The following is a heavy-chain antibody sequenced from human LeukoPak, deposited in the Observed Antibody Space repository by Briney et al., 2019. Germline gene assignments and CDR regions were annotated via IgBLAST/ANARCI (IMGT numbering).Heavy chain of an antibody. CDR3: ATGQPRITMIVVVPGGYYFDY. CDR2: FDPEDGET. CDR1: GYTLTELS. Sequence: VSVKVSCKVSGYTLTELSMHWVRQAPGKGLEWMGGFDPEDGETIYAQKFQGRVTMTEDTSTDTAYMELSSLRSEDTAVYYCATGQPRITMIVVVPGGYYFDYWGQETLVTVSS. D-gene: IGHD3-22*01. J-gene: IGHJ4*02. V-gene: IGHV1-24*01.